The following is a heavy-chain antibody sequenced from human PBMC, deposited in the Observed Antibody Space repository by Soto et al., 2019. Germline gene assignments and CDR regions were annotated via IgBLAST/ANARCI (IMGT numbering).Heavy chain of an antibody. V-gene: IGHV3-30*18. J-gene: IGHJ6*02. D-gene: IGHD3-9*01. CDR1: GFTFSSYG. CDR2: ISYDGSNK. Sequence: QVQLVESGGGVVQPGRSLRLSCAASGFTFSSYGMHWVRQAPGKGLEWVAVISYDGSNKYYADSVKGRFTISRDNSKNTLYLQMNSLRAEDTAVYYCAKRAHGYDILTGYYNPGMDVWGQGTTVTVSS. CDR3: AKRAHGYDILTGYYNPGMDV.